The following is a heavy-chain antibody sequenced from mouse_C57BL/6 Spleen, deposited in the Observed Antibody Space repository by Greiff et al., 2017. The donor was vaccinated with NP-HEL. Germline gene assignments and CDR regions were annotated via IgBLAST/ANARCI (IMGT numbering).Heavy chain of an antibody. V-gene: IGHV1-69*01. CDR1: GYTFTSYW. CDR2: IDPSDSYP. J-gene: IGHJ4*01. CDR3: ARGDYGSSWAMDY. D-gene: IGHD1-1*01. Sequence: QVQLQQPGAELVMPGASVKLSCKASGYTFTSYWLHWVKQRPGQGLEWIGEIDPSDSYPNYNQKFKGQSTLTVDKSSSTAYMQLSSLTSDDSAVYDCARGDYGSSWAMDYWGQGTSVTVSS.